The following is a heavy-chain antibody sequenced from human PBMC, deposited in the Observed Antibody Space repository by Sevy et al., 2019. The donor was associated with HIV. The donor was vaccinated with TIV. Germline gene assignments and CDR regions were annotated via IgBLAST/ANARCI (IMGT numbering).Heavy chain of an antibody. D-gene: IGHD2-15*01. CDR3: ARDTYSSAFDI. Sequence: GGCLRLSCAASGFTFSSYWMSWVRQAPGKGLEWVANIKEDGSEKYYVDSVKGRCTISRDNAKSSLYLQMNSLRGEDTAIYYCARDTYSSAFDIWGQGTVVTVSS. J-gene: IGHJ3*02. CDR1: GFTFSSYW. V-gene: IGHV3-7*01. CDR2: IKEDGSEK.